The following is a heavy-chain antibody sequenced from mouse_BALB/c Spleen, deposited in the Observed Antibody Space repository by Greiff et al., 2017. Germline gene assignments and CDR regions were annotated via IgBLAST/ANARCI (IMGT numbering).Heavy chain of an antibody. V-gene: IGHV1-31*01. Sequence: VQLQQSGPELVKPGASVKISCKASGYSFTGYYMHWVKQSHVKSLEWIGRINPYNGATSYNQNFKDKASLTVDKSSSTAYMELHSLTSEDSAVYYCARAGGDDVMDYWGQGTSVTVSS. CDR2: INPYNGAT. CDR3: ARAGGDDVMDY. CDR1: GYSFTGYY. J-gene: IGHJ4*01. D-gene: IGHD2-12*01.